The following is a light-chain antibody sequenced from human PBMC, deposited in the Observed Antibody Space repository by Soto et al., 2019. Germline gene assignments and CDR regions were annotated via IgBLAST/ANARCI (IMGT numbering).Light chain of an antibody. J-gene: IGKJ4*01. CDR3: QQRSIWLT. Sequence: EIVLTQSPATLSLSPGERATLSCRASQSVSSYLAWYQQKPGQAPRLLIYDASNRATGIPARFSGSGSGTDFTLTISSLEPEDFAVYYCQQRSIWLTFGGGTKVAIK. CDR2: DAS. V-gene: IGKV3-11*01. CDR1: QSVSSY.